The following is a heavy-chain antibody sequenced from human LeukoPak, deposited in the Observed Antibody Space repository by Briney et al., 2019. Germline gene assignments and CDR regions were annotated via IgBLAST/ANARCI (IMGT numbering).Heavy chain of an antibody. V-gene: IGHV4-39*01. CDR1: GGSISSSSYY. CDR2: IYYSGST. CDR3: ARRGYCSSTSCYEYWFDP. Sequence: SETLSLTCTVSGGSISSSSYYWGWIRQPPGKGLEWIGNIYYSGSTYYNPSLKSRLTISVDTSKNQFSLKLSSVTATDTAVYYCARRGYCSSTSCYEYWFDPWGQGTLLTVSS. D-gene: IGHD2-2*01. J-gene: IGHJ5*02.